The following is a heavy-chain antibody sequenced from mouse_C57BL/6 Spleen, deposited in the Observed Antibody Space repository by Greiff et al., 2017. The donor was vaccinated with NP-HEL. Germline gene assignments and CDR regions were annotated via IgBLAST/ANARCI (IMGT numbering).Heavy chain of an antibody. CDR3: ARYYYGSSPLFDY. V-gene: IGHV1-55*01. Sequence: QVQLQQPGAELVKPGASVKMSCKASGYTFTSYWITWVKPRPGQGLEWIGDIYPGSGSTNYNEKFKSKATLTVDTSSSTAYMQLSSLTSEDSAVYYCARYYYGSSPLFDYWGQGTTLTVSS. J-gene: IGHJ2*01. CDR1: GYTFTSYW. D-gene: IGHD1-1*01. CDR2: IYPGSGST.